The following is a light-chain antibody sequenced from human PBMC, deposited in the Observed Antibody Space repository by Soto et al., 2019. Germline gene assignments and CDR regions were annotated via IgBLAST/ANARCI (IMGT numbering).Light chain of an antibody. CDR3: QQTSNSPPWT. CDR2: GAS. CDR1: QNIDFY. V-gene: IGKV1-39*01. Sequence: DIQMTQSPPSLSASVGDTVTITCRASQNIDFYLNWYQQKPGTAPKVLISGASSLQRGVPSRFSGSGSGTEFTLTINNLQPEDFARYFCQQTSNSPPWTFGQGTKVDIK. J-gene: IGKJ1*01.